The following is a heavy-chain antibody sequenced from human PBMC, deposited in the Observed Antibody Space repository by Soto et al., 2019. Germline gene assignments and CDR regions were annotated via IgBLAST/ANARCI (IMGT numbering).Heavy chain of an antibody. CDR3: ARDPHIAVAGISPPIDY. V-gene: IGHV1-3*01. CDR1: GYTFTSYA. J-gene: IGHJ4*02. CDR2: INAGNGNT. Sequence: GASVKVSCKASGYTFTSYAMHWVRQAPGQRLEWMGWINAGNGNTKYSQKFQGRVTITRDTSASTAYMELSSLRSEDTAVYYCARDPHIAVAGISPPIDYWGQGTLVTVSS. D-gene: IGHD6-19*01.